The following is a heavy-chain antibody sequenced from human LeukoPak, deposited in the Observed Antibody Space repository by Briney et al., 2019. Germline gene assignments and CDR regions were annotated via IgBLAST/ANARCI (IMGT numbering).Heavy chain of an antibody. CDR2: IYYSGST. D-gene: IGHD3-3*01. J-gene: IGHJ5*02. V-gene: IGHV4-59*08. CDR3: ARHGFNVHNLEWLSNWFDP. CDR1: GGSISSYY. Sequence: PSETLSLTCTVSGGSISSYYWSWIRQPPGKGLEWIGYIYYSGSTNYNPSLKSRVTISVDTSKNQFSLKLSSVTAADTAVYYCARHGFNVHNLEWLSNWFDPWGQGTLVTVSS.